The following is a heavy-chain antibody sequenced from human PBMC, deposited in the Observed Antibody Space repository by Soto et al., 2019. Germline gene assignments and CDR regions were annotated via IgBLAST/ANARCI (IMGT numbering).Heavy chain of an antibody. J-gene: IGHJ4*02. CDR3: ALRIRAVVLEY. CDR2: LNYGRSA. Sequence: QVQLQESGPGLVKPSETLSLTCAVSGYSISSYYCMWLRQPPGKGLESIVYLNYGRSANYNPSLKSRFSLSVDTSTNQCYLTLCSMTAAVKGVYYCALRIRAVVLEYWGQGTLVTVSS. D-gene: IGHD2-15*01. V-gene: IGHV4-59*01. CDR1: GYSISSYY.